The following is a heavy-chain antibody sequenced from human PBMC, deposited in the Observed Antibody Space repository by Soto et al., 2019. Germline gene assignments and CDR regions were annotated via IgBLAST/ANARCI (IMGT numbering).Heavy chain of an antibody. CDR1: GGSISNYY. J-gene: IGHJ4*02. CDR3: ARTDYYDSSGYFGY. Sequence: SETLSLTCTISGGSISNYYWSWIRQPPGKGLEWIGYIYYSGSTNYNPSLKSRVTISVDTSKNQFSLKLSSVTAADTAMYFCARTDYYDSSGYFGYWGQGTLVTVSS. CDR2: IYYSGST. D-gene: IGHD3-22*01. V-gene: IGHV4-59*01.